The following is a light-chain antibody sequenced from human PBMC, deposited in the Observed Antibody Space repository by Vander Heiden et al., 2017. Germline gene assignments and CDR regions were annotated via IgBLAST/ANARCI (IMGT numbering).Light chain of an antibody. V-gene: IGLV1-44*01. CDR2: GNS. CDR1: SSNIGSNT. J-gene: IGLJ3*02. CDR3: AAWDDTLKGV. Sequence: QPVLTQPPSASGTPGQRVTSSCSGSSSNIGSNTVNWYQQLPGTAPKLLIYGNSQRPSGVPDRFSGSKSGTSASLAISGLQSEDEADYYCAAWDDTLKGVFGGGTKLTVL.